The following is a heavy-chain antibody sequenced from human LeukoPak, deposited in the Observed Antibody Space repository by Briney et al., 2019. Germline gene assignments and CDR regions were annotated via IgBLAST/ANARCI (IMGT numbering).Heavy chain of an antibody. CDR3: ARDQRYSSGWYYYYYYMDV. CDR1: GFTFSSYG. Sequence: GGSLRLSCAASGFTFSSYGMSWVRQAPGKGLEWVSAISGSGGSTYYADSVKGRFTISRDNAKNSLYLQMNSLRAEDTAVYYCARDQRYSSGWYYYYYYMDVWGKGTTVTVSS. CDR2: ISGSGGST. D-gene: IGHD6-19*01. J-gene: IGHJ6*03. V-gene: IGHV3-23*01.